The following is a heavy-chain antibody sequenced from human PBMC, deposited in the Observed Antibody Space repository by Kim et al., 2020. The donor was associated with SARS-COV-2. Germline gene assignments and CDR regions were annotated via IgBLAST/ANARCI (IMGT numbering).Heavy chain of an antibody. Sequence: KLQGRVTMTTDTSTSTAYMELRRLRSDDTAVYYCARLGYCSGGSCYPFDYWGQGTLVTVSS. CDR3: ARLGYCSGGSCYPFDY. D-gene: IGHD2-15*01. V-gene: IGHV1-18*01. J-gene: IGHJ4*02.